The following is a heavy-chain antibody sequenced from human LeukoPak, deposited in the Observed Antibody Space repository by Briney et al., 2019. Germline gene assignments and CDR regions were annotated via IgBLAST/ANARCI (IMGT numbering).Heavy chain of an antibody. CDR2: INPNSGST. CDR3: ASDYGGNSGLFDP. J-gene: IGHJ5*02. V-gene: IGHV1-8*01. CDR1: GYTFTSYD. Sequence: ASVKVSCKASGYTFTSYDINWVRQATGQGLEWMGWINPNSGSTGYAQKFQGRVTLTRTTSISTAYMELSSLKSEDTAVYYCASDYGGNSGLFDPWGQGTLVTVSS. D-gene: IGHD4-23*01.